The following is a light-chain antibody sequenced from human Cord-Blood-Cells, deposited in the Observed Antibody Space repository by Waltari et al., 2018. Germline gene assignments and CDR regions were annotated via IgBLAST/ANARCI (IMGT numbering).Light chain of an antibody. J-gene: IGKJ2*01. CDR1: QSVSSN. CDR2: GAS. V-gene: IGKV3-15*01. CDR3: QQYNNWPRKGRDHMYT. Sequence: EIVMTQSPATLSVSPGERATLSFRASQSVSSNLAWYQQKPGQAPRLLIYGASTRATGIPARFSGSGSGTEFTLTISSLQSEDFAVYYCQQYNNWPRKGRDHMYTFGQGTKLEIK.